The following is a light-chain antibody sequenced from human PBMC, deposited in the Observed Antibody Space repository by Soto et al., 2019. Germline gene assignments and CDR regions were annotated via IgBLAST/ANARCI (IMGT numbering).Light chain of an antibody. J-gene: IGKJ4*01. Sequence: EIVMTQSPVTLSVSPGERATLSCRASQSVSSNLAWYQQKPGQAPRLLIYGASTRATGIPARFSGSGSGTEFTLTISSLQSEDFTVYYCQQYTNFLSIGGGTKVEIK. CDR2: GAS. CDR3: QQYTNFLS. CDR1: QSVSSN. V-gene: IGKV3-15*01.